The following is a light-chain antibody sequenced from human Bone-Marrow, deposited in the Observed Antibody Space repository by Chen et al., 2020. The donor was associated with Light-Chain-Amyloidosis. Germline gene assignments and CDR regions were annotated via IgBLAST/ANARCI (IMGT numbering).Light chain of an antibody. CDR2: DDS. Sequence: SYVLTPPPSVSVAPGQTAPISRGGNNIGSTSVHWYQQPPGQAPLLVVYDDSDRPSGIPERLSGSNSGNTATLTISRVEAGDEADYYCQVWDRSSDRPVFGGGTKLTVL. V-gene: IGLV3-21*02. CDR3: QVWDRSSDRPV. CDR1: NIGSTS. J-gene: IGLJ3*02.